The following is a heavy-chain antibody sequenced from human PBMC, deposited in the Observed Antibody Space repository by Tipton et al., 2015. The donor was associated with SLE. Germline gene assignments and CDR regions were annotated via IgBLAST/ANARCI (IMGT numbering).Heavy chain of an antibody. D-gene: IGHD3-3*01. CDR2: IHDSGST. V-gene: IGHV4-59*07. CDR1: GGSIIGYY. J-gene: IGHJ6*02. Sequence: TLSLTCTVSGGSIIGYYWNWIRQPLGKGLEWIGYIHDSGSTTYIPSLRSRVSMSLDRSKNQLSLRLTSVTVADTAVYYCARLEWLLSKPYGMDVWGQGTTVTVSS. CDR3: ARLEWLLSKPYGMDV.